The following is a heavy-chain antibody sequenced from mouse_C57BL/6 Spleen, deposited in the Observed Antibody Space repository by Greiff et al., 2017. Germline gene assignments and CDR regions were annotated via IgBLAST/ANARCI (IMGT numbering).Heavy chain of an antibody. D-gene: IGHD1-2*01. J-gene: IGHJ2*01. CDR1: GFTFSDYG. CDR2: ISSGSSTI. V-gene: IGHV5-17*01. CDR3: ARRLLDY. Sequence: EVKVVESGGGLVKPGGSLKLSCAASGFTFSDYGMHWVRQAPEKGLEWVAYISSGSSTIYYAATVKGRFTISRDNAKKTLFLQMTSLRSEDTAMYYWARRLLDYWGQGTTLTVSS.